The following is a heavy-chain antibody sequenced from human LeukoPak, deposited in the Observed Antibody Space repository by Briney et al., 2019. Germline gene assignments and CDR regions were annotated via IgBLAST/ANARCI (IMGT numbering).Heavy chain of an antibody. CDR3: ARVNYYDSSGYYFDY. D-gene: IGHD3-22*01. Sequence: GGSLRLSCAASGFTFDDYGMSWVRQAPGKGLEWVSGINWNGGSTGYADSVKGRFTISRDNAKNSLYLQTNSLRAEDTALYYCARVNYYDSSGYYFDYWGQGTLVTVSS. V-gene: IGHV3-20*04. CDR1: GFTFDDYG. J-gene: IGHJ4*02. CDR2: INWNGGST.